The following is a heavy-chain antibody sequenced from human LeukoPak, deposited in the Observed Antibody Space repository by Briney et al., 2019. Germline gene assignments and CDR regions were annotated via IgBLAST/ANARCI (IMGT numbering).Heavy chain of an antibody. CDR2: IYYTGST. V-gene: IGHV4-39*01. CDR3: ARRRQDRCNYPVIHF. CDR1: GGSISRRDCY. Sequence: SETLSLTCTVSGGSISRRDCYWGWIRQPPGKGLEWIGTIYYTGSTSSTPSLKSRVTISVDTSRNQFSLKLNSVTAADTAVYSCARRRQDRCNYPVIHFWGQGTLVSVPS. D-gene: IGHD2-21*01. J-gene: IGHJ4*02.